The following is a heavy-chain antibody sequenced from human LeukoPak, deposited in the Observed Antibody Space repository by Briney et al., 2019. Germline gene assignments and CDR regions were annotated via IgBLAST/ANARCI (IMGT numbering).Heavy chain of an antibody. Sequence: SETLSLTCTVSGGSISNYYWSWIRQPPGKGLEWIGYISYIGSTKYNPSLKSRVTISEDTSKKEFSLKMKSVTAADPAVFRSAGSYHSSRDVWGKGTTVTVSS. CDR1: GGSISNYY. CDR3: AGSYHSSRDV. CDR2: ISYIGST. V-gene: IGHV4-59*01. J-gene: IGHJ6*03.